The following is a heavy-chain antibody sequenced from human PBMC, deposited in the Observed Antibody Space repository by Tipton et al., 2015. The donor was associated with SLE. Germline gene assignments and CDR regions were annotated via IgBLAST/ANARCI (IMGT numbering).Heavy chain of an antibody. V-gene: IGHV4-59*01. CDR2: SYYSGST. CDR1: GGSISSYY. Sequence: TLSLTCTVSGGSISSYYWSWIRQPPGKGLEWIGYSYYSGSTNYNPSLKSRVTISVDTSKNQFPLKLSSVTAADTAVYYCARADEDTAPTACWGQGTLVTVSS. CDR3: ARADEDTAPTAC. J-gene: IGHJ4*02. D-gene: IGHD5-18*01.